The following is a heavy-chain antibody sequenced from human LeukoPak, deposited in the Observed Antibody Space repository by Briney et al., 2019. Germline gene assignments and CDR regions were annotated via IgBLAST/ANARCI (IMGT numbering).Heavy chain of an antibody. CDR1: GYSFTSYW. V-gene: IGHV5-51*01. D-gene: IGHD6-19*01. CDR3: ARFGIAVAGTNYYYYMDV. CDR2: IYPGDSAT. Sequence: GESLKISCKGSGYSFTSYWIGWVRQMPGKGREGMGIIYPGDSATRYSPSFQGQVTISADKSISTAYLQWSSLKASDTAMYYCARFGIAVAGTNYYYYMDVWGKGTTVTVSS. J-gene: IGHJ6*03.